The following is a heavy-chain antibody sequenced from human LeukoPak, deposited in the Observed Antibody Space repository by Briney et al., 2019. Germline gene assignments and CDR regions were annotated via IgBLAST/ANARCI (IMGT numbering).Heavy chain of an antibody. J-gene: IGHJ6*02. CDR1: GYSFTRHW. V-gene: IGHV5-51*01. CDR2: IYPGDSDT. CDR3: ARRHNWNFDGGLDV. D-gene: IGHD1-7*01. Sequence: GESLKISCKGSGYSFTRHWIVWVRQMPGEGLEWMGIIYPGDSDTRYSPSFQGQVTISADKSISTAYLQWSSLKASDTAMYYCARRHNWNFDGGLDVWGQGTAVTVSS.